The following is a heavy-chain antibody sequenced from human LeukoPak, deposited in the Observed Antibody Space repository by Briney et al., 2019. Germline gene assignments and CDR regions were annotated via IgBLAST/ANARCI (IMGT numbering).Heavy chain of an antibody. Sequence: GASVKVSCKTSGYTFTSYGISWVRPAPGKGLEWMGWISAYNGNTNYAQKLQGRVTMTTDTSTSTAYMELRSLRSDDTDVYYCAATPRGGCSSTSCYSFDYWGQGTLVTVSS. CDR3: AATPRGGCSSTSCYSFDY. D-gene: IGHD2-2*01. J-gene: IGHJ4*02. V-gene: IGHV1-18*01. CDR1: GYTFTSYG. CDR2: ISAYNGNT.